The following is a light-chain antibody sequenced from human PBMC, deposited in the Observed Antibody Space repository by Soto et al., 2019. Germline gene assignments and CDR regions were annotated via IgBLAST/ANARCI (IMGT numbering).Light chain of an antibody. V-gene: IGKV1-39*01. CDR1: QSISSY. CDR3: KQSYSTQWT. J-gene: IGKJ1*01. CDR2: AAS. Sequence: DIQMTQSPSTLSASVGDRVTITCRASQSISSYLNWYQQKPGKAPKLLIYAASSLQSGVQSRFSGSGSGTDFTLTISSLQPEDFATYYCKQSYSTQWTFGQGTKVDIK.